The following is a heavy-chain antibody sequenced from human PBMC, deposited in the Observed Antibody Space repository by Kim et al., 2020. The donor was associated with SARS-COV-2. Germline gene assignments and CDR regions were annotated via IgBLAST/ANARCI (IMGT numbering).Heavy chain of an antibody. Sequence: MYDDGSTKYYADSVKGRFTISRDNSKNTLYLQMNSLRVDDTAVYYCANFEYWGQGTLVTVSS. CDR3: ANFEY. V-gene: IGHV3-33*06. J-gene: IGHJ4*02. CDR2: MYDDGSTK.